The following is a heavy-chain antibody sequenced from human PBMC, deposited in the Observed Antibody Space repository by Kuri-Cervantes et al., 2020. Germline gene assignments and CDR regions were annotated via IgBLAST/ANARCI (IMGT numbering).Heavy chain of an antibody. J-gene: IGHJ5*02. D-gene: IGHD2-2*01. Sequence: SETLSLTCTVSGGSISSYYWSWIRQPPGKGLEWIGYIYYSGSTNYNPSLKSRVTISVDTSKNQFSLKLSSVTAADTAVYYCARPRSTSSRGWFDPWGQGTLVTVSS. V-gene: IGHV4-59*08. CDR2: IYYSGST. CDR3: ARPRSTSSRGWFDP. CDR1: GGSISSYY.